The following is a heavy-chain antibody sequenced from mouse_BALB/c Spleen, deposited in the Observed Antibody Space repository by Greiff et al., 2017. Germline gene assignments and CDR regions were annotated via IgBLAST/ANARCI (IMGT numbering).Heavy chain of an antibody. J-gene: IGHJ3*01. Sequence: EVQGVESGGGLVQPGGSLKLSCAASGFDFSRYWMSWVRQAPGKGLEWIGEINPDSSTINYTPSLKDKFIISRDNAKNTLYLQMSKVRSEDTALYYCARKRGYDGYYAYWGQGTLVTVSA. V-gene: IGHV4-1*02. CDR1: GFDFSRYW. D-gene: IGHD2-3*01. CDR2: INPDSSTI. CDR3: ARKRGYDGYYAY.